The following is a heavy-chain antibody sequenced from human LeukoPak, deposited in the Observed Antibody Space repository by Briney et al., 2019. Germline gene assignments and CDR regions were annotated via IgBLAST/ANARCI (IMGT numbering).Heavy chain of an antibody. CDR3: ARGLWGFWSGYYTFDY. V-gene: IGHV4-39*07. CDR1: GGSISSSSYY. Sequence: SETLSLTCTVSGGSISSSSYYWSWIRQPPGKGLEWIGEINHSGSTNYNPSLKSRVTISVDTSKNQFSLKLSSVTAADTAVYYCARGLWGFWSGYYTFDYWGQGTLVTVSS. J-gene: IGHJ4*02. D-gene: IGHD3-3*01. CDR2: INHSGST.